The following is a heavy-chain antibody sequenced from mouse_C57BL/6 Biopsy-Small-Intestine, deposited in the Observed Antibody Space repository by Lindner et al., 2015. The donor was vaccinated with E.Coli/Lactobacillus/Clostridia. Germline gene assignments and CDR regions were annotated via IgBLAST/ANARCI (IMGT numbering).Heavy chain of an antibody. D-gene: IGHD1-1*01. V-gene: IGHV1-22*01. CDR2: INPNNGGT. CDR1: GYTFTDYN. CDR3: ARIRDYGTDYFDY. Sequence: VQLQESGPELVKPGASVKMSCKASGYTFTDYNMHWVKQSHGKSLEWIGYINPNNGGTSYNQKFKGKATLTVNKSSSTAYMELRSLTSEDSAVYYCARIRDYGTDYFDYWGQGTTLTVSS. J-gene: IGHJ2*01.